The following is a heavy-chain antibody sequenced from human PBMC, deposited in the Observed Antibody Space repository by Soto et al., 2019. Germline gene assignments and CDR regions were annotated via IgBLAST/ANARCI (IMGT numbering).Heavy chain of an antibody. Sequence: GGSLRLSCAASGFTFSSYAMSWVRQAPGKGLEWVSAISGSGGSTYYADSVKGRFTISRDNSKNTLYLQMNSLRAEDTAVYYCAKRLTGMTTVTINYFDYWGQGTLVTVPS. D-gene: IGHD4-17*01. CDR3: AKRLTGMTTVTINYFDY. CDR1: GFTFSSYA. CDR2: ISGSGGST. V-gene: IGHV3-23*01. J-gene: IGHJ4*02.